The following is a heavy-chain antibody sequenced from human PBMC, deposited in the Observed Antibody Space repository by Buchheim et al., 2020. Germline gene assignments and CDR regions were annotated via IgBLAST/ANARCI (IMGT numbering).Heavy chain of an antibody. CDR2: IYYSGST. D-gene: IGHD3-3*01. J-gene: IGHJ5*02. CDR3: ARVRFLEYLDP. CDR1: GGSISSSSYY. V-gene: IGHV4-39*01. Sequence: QLQLQESGPGLAKPSETPSLTCTVSGGSISSSSYYWGWIRQPPGKGLEWIGSIYYSGSTYYNPSLKSRVTISVDTSKNQFSLKLSSVTAADTAVYYCARVRFLEYLDPWGQGTL.